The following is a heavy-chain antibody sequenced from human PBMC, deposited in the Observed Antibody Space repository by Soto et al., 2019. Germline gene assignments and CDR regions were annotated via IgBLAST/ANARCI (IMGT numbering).Heavy chain of an antibody. D-gene: IGHD1-1*01. CDR2: IYATGTT. J-gene: IGHJ5*02. V-gene: IGHV4-4*07. CDR3: VRDGTKTLRDWFDP. CDR1: GASISGFY. Sequence: PSETMSLTCTVSGASISGFYWSWIRKSAGKGLEWIGRIYATGTTDYNPSLKSRVMMSVDTSKKQFSLKLRSVTAADTAVYYCVRDGTKTLRDWFDPWGQGISVTVSS.